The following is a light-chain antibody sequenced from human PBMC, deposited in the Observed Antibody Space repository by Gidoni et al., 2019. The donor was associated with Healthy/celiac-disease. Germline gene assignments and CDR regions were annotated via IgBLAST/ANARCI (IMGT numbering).Light chain of an antibody. CDR1: QSVSSSN. CDR2: GAT. CDR3: QQYNKWPQT. Sequence: ILMTQSSATLSVSPGERATLYCRASQSVSSSNLASYQQKPGQAPRLLIYGATTRTTGITARIRCSWSRAVITITISSLQSEDFAVYCYQQYNKWPQTFGQGTKVEIK. V-gene: IGKV3-15*01. J-gene: IGKJ1*01.